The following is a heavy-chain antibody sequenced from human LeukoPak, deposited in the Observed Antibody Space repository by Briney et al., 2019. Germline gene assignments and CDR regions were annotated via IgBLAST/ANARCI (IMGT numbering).Heavy chain of an antibody. CDR1: GFSLSTSGMC. J-gene: IGHJ4*02. CDR3: ARIRRDGYNFVLFDF. Sequence: ESGPTLVNPTQTLTLTCSFSGFSLSTSGMCVSWIRQPPGKALEWLARIDWDDDKYYSTSLKTRLTISKDTSKNQVVLTMTNMDPVDTATYYCARIRRDGYNFVLFDFWGQGTLVTVSS. V-gene: IGHV2-70*11. D-gene: IGHD5-24*01. CDR2: IDWDDDK.